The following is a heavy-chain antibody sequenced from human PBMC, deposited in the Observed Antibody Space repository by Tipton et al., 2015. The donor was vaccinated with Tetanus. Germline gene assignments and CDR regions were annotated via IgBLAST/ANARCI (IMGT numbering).Heavy chain of an antibody. Sequence: TLSLTCTVSGGSISSSSYYWGWIRQPPGKGLEWIGRIFYSGTTNYYPSLKSRVTISVDTSKNQFSLNLSSVTAADTAVYYCARGTTLDYWGQGTLVTVSS. CDR1: GGSISSSSYY. D-gene: IGHD4-11*01. V-gene: IGHV4-39*07. CDR2: IFYSGTT. J-gene: IGHJ4*02. CDR3: ARGTTLDY.